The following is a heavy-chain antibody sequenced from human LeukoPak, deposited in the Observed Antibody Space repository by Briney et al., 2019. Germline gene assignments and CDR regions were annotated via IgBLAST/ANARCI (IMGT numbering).Heavy chain of an antibody. D-gene: IGHD3-10*01. V-gene: IGHV4-59*01. CDR3: ARSSGSGSPPDY. CDR1: GGSFSGYY. J-gene: IGHJ4*02. Sequence: PSETLSLTCAVYGGSFSGYYWSWIRQPPEKGLEWIAYIYSSGSTSYNPSLRSRVTISVDTSKNHFSLRLSSVTAADTAVYYCARSSGSGSPPDYWGQGTLVTVSS. CDR2: IYSSGST.